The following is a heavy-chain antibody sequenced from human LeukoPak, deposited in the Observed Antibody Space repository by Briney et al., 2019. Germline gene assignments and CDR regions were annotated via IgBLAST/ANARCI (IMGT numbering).Heavy chain of an antibody. CDR1: GGSISSYY. D-gene: IGHD5-18*01. CDR3: ARAPERWYSYGSYTYYYMDV. V-gene: IGHV4-59*01. CDR2: ISYSGST. Sequence: SETLSLTCTVSGGSISSYYWNWIRQPPGKGLEWIGSISYSGSTNYNPSLESRVTISVDTSKNQISLKLSSVTAADTTVYYCARAPERWYSYGSYTYYYMDVWGKGTTVTISS. J-gene: IGHJ6*03.